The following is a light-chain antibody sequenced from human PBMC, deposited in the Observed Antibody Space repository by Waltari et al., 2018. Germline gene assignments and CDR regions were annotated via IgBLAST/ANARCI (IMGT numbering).Light chain of an antibody. CDR2: DVS. V-gene: IGLV2-14*03. CDR1: RRDAGGFNW. Sequence: HSALTQPAPVSGSPGQSITISCPGTRRDAGGFNWVSWYQQLPGKVPNPIIYDVSNRPSGISNRFSGSQSGNTASLTISGLQAEDEADYYCSSYTTSDTYVFGTGTTVTVL. J-gene: IGLJ1*01. CDR3: SSYTTSDTYV.